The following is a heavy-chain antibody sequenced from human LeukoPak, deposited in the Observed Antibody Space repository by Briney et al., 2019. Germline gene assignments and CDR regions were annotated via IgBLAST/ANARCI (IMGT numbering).Heavy chain of an antibody. Sequence: SETLSLTCTVSGVSISSSNSYWGWIRQPPGKGLEWIGSIYYTGNTYYNASLKSRITISIDTSKNQISLRLTSVTATDTAMYYCARQTGSGLFTLPGGQGTLVTVSS. V-gene: IGHV4-39*01. J-gene: IGHJ4*02. D-gene: IGHD3/OR15-3a*01. CDR3: ARQTGSGLFTLP. CDR2: IYYTGNT. CDR1: GVSISSSNSY.